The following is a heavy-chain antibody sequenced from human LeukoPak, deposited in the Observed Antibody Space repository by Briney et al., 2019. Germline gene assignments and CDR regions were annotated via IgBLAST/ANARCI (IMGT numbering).Heavy chain of an antibody. D-gene: IGHD3-10*01. CDR2: IYWKDDK. Sequence: SGPTLVNPTQTLTLTCTFSGFSLSTSGVGVGWIRQPPGKALEWLALIYWKDDKRYSPSLKSRLTITKDTSKNQVVLTMTNMDPVDTATYYCAHGVYYYGSGSTGLDYWGQGTLVTVSS. V-gene: IGHV2-5*01. CDR1: GFSLSTSGVG. J-gene: IGHJ4*02. CDR3: AHGVYYYGSGSTGLDY.